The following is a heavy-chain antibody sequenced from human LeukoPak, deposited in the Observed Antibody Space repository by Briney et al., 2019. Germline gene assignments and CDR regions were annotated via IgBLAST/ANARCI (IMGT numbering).Heavy chain of an antibody. Sequence: GGSLRLSCAASGFDLGAYEMNWVRQAPGKGLEWVVYFAGSDTTTYYADSVKGRFTISRDNAKNSLYLQMNSLRAEDTAVYYCARDRIVTTVVTEYYFDYWGQGTLVTVSS. J-gene: IGHJ4*02. CDR3: ARDRIVTTVVTEYYFDY. V-gene: IGHV3-48*03. D-gene: IGHD4-23*01. CDR1: GFDLGAYE. CDR2: FAGSDTTT.